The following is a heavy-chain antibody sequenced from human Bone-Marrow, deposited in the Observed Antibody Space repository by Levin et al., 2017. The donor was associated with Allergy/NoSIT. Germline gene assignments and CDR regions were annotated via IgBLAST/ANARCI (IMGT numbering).Heavy chain of an antibody. V-gene: IGHV3-9*01. Sequence: GGSLRLSCAVSGFNVDDYAMHWVRQAPGKGLEWVSGITWNRGKKDYADSVKGRFTISRVNAKNSLYLQMNSLRTEDTALYYCAKDISGDGSNFDHWGQGTLVTVSS. CDR1: GFNVDDYA. J-gene: IGHJ4*02. CDR3: AKDISGDGSNFDH. D-gene: IGHD5-24*01. CDR2: ITWNRGKK.